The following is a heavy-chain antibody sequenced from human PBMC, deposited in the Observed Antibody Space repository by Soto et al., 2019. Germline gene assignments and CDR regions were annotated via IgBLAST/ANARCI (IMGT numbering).Heavy chain of an antibody. V-gene: IGHV4-59*01. Sequence: QVQLQESGPGLVKPSETLSLTCTVSGGSISSYYWNWIRQPPGKGLEWIGYIYSSGSTNYNPSLKGRVTMSLDTAKNQVSLNVTSGTGADTAVYYCAATPRYWGQGRLVTVSS. CDR1: GGSISSYY. CDR3: AATPRY. CDR2: IYSSGST. D-gene: IGHD2-15*01. J-gene: IGHJ4*02.